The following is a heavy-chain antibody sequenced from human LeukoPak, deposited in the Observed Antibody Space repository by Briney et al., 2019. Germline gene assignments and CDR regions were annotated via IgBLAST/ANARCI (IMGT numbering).Heavy chain of an antibody. J-gene: IGHJ4*02. D-gene: IGHD2-15*01. Sequence: SETLSLTCAVSGGSISSGGYSWSWIRQPPGKSLEWIGYIYHSGSTYYNPSLKSRVTISVDRSKNQFSLKLSSVTAADTAVYYCARGGAQLAFGYWGQGTLVTVSS. V-gene: IGHV4-30-2*01. CDR1: GGSISSGGYS. CDR2: IYHSGST. CDR3: ARGGAQLAFGY.